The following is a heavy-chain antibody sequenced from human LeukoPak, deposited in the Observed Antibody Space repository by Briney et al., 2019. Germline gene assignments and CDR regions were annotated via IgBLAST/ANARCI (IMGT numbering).Heavy chain of an antibody. D-gene: IGHD3-10*01. V-gene: IGHV1-58*02. CDR1: GFTFTSSA. Sequence: GTSVKVSCKASGFTFTSSAMQWVRQARGLRLEWIGWIVVGSGNTNYAQKFQERVTITRDMSTSTAYMELSSPRSGDTAVYYCAADGRGRASGSYYINDAFDIWGQGTMVTVSS. CDR2: IVVGSGNT. J-gene: IGHJ3*02. CDR3: AADGRGRASGSYYINDAFDI.